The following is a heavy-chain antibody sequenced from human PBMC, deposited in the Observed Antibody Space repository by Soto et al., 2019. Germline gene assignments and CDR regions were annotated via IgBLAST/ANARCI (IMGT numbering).Heavy chain of an antibody. Sequence: ASVKVSCKPSDFTFTSYDIHWVRQATGQGLEWMGWMNPNSGVTGYAQKFQGRVIMTRNTSISTAYMELISLTSEDTAVYYCSRPRHRRWLAPWGKGTLVTVSS. V-gene: IGHV1-8*01. J-gene: IGHJ5*02. CDR3: SRPRHRRWLAP. CDR1: DFTFTSYD. CDR2: MNPNSGVT.